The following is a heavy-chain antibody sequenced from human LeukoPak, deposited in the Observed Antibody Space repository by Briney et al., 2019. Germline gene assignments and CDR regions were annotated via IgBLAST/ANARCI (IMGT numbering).Heavy chain of an antibody. V-gene: IGHV3-30*02. CDR1: GFTFSSSG. CDR2: IRYDGSLK. Sequence: GGSLRLSCAASGFTFSSSGMQWLRQAPGKGLEWVAFIRYDGSLKYYADSVKGRFPISRDNSKSTLYLQMNSLRAEDTAVYYCARSQGLYYYYGMDVWGQGTTVTVSS. J-gene: IGHJ6*02. CDR3: ARSQGLYYYYGMDV.